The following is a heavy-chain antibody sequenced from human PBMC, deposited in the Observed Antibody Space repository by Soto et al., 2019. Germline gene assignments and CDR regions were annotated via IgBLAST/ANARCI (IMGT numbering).Heavy chain of an antibody. CDR1: GFTFSQHW. CDR2: INEDGKTK. CDR3: VRDGGQLEDYFDD. J-gene: IGHJ4*02. Sequence: SGGSLRLSCAASGFTFSQHWMSWVRQAPGKGLEWVANINEDGKTKYYVDSVKGRFTISRDNAKKSLYLQLSSLRVEDTAVYWCVRDGGQLEDYFDDWGQGTLVTVSS. D-gene: IGHD6-6*01. V-gene: IGHV3-7*01.